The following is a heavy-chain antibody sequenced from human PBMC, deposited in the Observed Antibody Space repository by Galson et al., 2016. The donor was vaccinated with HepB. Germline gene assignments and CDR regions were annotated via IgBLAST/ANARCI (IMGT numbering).Heavy chain of an antibody. D-gene: IGHD3-10*01. Sequence: SLRLSCAVSGFIFSDYAMHWVRQAPGKGLEWVAVISYDGSEEFCADSLKGRFTISRDNSRDTLYLQMNSLRPEDTAVYYCTKDPQLYVTRGVWDNRGQGALVTVSS. V-gene: IGHV3-30*07. CDR1: GFIFSDYA. CDR2: ISYDGSEE. CDR3: TKDPQLYVTRGVWDN. J-gene: IGHJ4*02.